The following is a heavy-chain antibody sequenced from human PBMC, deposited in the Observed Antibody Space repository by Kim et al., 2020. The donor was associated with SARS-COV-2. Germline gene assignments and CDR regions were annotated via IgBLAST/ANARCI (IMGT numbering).Heavy chain of an antibody. CDR2: IYYSGST. CDR1: GGSISSSSYY. V-gene: IGHV4-39*01. D-gene: IGHD3-10*01. J-gene: IGHJ5*01. CDR3: AIRRYLFGEFDY. Sequence: SETLSLTCTVSGGSISSSSYYWGWIRQPPGKGLEWIGSIYYSGSTYYNPSLKSRVTISVDTSKNQFSLNLSSVTAADTAVYYCAIRRYLFGEFDYWGHGT.